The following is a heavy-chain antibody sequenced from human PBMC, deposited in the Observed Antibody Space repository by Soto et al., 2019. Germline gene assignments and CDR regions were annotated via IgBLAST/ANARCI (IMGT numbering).Heavy chain of an antibody. CDR2: IYPGDSDT. V-gene: IGHV5-51*01. CDR1: GYSFTSYW. Sequence: PGESLKISCKGSGYSFTSYWIGWVRQMPGKGLEWMGIIYPGDSDTRYSPSFQGQVTISADKSISTAYLQWSSLRAEDTAVYYCAKDINYDSSGNSMDVWGQGTTVTVSS. J-gene: IGHJ6*02. D-gene: IGHD3-22*01. CDR3: AKDINYDSSGNSMDV.